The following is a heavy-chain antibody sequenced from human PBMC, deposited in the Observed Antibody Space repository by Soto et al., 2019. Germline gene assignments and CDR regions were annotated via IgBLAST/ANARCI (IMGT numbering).Heavy chain of an antibody. J-gene: IGHJ4*02. CDR2: ISGSGGNT. CDR1: GFTFSSYA. CDR3: ANGYSSGWPPAPFDY. Sequence: EVQLLESGGGLVQPGGSLRLSCAASGFTFSSYAMSWVRQAPGKGLEWVSAISGSGGNTYYADSVKGRFTISRDNSKNTLYLQMNSLRAEDTAVYYCANGYSSGWPPAPFDYWGQGTLVTVSS. D-gene: IGHD6-19*01. V-gene: IGHV3-23*01.